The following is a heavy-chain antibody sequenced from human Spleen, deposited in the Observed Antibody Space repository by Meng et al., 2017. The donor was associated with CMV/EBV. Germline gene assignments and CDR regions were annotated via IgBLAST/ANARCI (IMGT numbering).Heavy chain of an antibody. V-gene: IGHV3-30*02. CDR1: GFSLSSYG. J-gene: IGHJ4*02. D-gene: IGHD3-10*01. CDR3: AMFRGVTTPLDY. CDR2: IPSDGSNE. Sequence: GGSLRLSCAASGFSLSSYGIHWVRQVPGKGLEWVSFIPSDGSNEHYADSVKGRFTISRDNSKNTVWLQMNRLRADDTAVYYCAMFRGVTTPLDYWGQGTLVTVSS.